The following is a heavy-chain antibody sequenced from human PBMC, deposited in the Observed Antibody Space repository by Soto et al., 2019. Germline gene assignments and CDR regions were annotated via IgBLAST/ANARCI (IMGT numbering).Heavy chain of an antibody. CDR2: IYSGGST. CDR3: ATQWGWFGESVCAFDI. V-gene: IGHV3-53*04. Sequence: GGSLRLSCAASGFTVSSNYMSWVRQAPGKGLEWVSVIYSGGSTYYADSVKGRFTISRHNSKNTLYLQMNSLRAEDTAVYYCATQWGWFGESVCAFDIWGQGTMVTVSS. D-gene: IGHD3-10*01. J-gene: IGHJ3*02. CDR1: GFTVSSNY.